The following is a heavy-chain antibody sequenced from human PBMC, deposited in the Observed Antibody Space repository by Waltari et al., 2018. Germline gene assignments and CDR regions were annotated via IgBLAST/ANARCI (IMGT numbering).Heavy chain of an antibody. CDR3: ESIGQSQTSIYFSGGSGSDAFDI. D-gene: IGHD2-15*01. J-gene: IGHJ3*02. CDR1: GYTFTSYD. Sequence: VQLVQSGAEVKKPGASVKVSCKASGYTFTSYDINWVRQATGQGLEWMGWKNPNSGNTGYAQKFQGRVTMTRNNSISTAYMELSSLRSEATGVFYSESIGQSQTSIYFSGGSGSDAFDILGPGTMVTVSS. CDR2: KNPNSGNT. V-gene: IGHV1-8*01.